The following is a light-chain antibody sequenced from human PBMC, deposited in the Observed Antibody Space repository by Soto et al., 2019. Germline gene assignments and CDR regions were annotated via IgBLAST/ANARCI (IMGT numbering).Light chain of an antibody. CDR2: TAS. Sequence: DTQMTQSPSTLSASVGDRVTITCRASQSISNCLAWYQQRPGRAPNLLIHTASTLKSGVPSRFSGSGSGTEFTLTIISLQPDDFATYYCQQYKSYSPTFGQGTKVEIK. J-gene: IGKJ1*01. CDR3: QQYKSYSPT. CDR1: QSISNC. V-gene: IGKV1-5*03.